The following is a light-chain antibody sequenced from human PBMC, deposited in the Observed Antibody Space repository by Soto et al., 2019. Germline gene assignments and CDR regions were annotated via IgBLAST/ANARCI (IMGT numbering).Light chain of an antibody. V-gene: IGLV2-23*02. CDR1: NSDVGCYNL. CDR3: CSYAGSSTYV. Sequence: QSALTQPASVSGSPGQSITISCTGTNSDVGCYNLVSWYQQYPGKAPKLMIYEVSKRPSGVSNRFSGSKSGNTASLTISGLQAEDEADYYCCSYAGSSTYVFGTGTKVTVL. J-gene: IGLJ1*01. CDR2: EVS.